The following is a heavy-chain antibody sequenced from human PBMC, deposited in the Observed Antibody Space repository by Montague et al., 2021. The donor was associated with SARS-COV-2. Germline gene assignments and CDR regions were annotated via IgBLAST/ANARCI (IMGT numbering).Heavy chain of an antibody. V-gene: IGHV3-30-3*01. CDR1: GFTFSSYA. J-gene: IGHJ6*02. Sequence: SLRLSCAASGFTFSSYAMYWVRQAPGKGLEWVAVISYDGSNKYYADSVEGRFTISRDNSKNTLYVQMDSLRAEDTAVYYCARGVETGTLFTYYYYGMDVWDQGTTVTVSS. CDR2: ISYDGSNK. CDR3: ARGVETGTLFTYYYYGMDV. D-gene: IGHD1-7*01.